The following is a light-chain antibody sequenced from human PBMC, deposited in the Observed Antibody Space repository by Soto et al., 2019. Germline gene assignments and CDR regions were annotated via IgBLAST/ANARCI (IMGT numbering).Light chain of an antibody. CDR1: RTVIRNN. Sequence: EIVLTQSQDTLSFSPLEGANLXWMASRTVIRNNLAWHQQKPGQTPRLLVYGASNRATGIPDRFSGSGSGTDFTLTISRLEPDDFAVYYCQQHGTSPITFGQGTRLEIK. CDR3: QQHGTSPIT. J-gene: IGKJ5*01. CDR2: GAS. V-gene: IGKV3-20*01.